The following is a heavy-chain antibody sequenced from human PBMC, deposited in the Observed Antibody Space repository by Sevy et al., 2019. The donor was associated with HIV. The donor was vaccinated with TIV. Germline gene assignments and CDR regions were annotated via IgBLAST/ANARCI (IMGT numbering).Heavy chain of an antibody. J-gene: IGHJ4*02. CDR3: SRGRGYSYGYVDY. Sequence: GGSLRLSCTASGFTFGDYAMNWFRQAPGKGLEWVGFIRSKAYGGTTEYAASVKGRFTISGDDSKSIAYLQMNSLKTEDTAVYYCSRGRGYSYGYVDYWGQGTLVTVSS. V-gene: IGHV3-49*03. CDR1: GFTFGDYA. CDR2: IRSKAYGGTT. D-gene: IGHD5-18*01.